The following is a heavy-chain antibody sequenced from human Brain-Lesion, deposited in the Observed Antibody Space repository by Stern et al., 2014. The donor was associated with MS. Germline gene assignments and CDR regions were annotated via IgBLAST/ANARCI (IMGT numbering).Heavy chain of an antibody. V-gene: IGHV4-61*02. CDR2: IFNSGST. CDR3: ARGRVVPWFQYYATDV. Sequence: QVQLVQSGPGLVKPSQTLSLSCTVSGGSISSGGYYWSWIRQPAGKGLEWIGRIFNSGSTSYNPSLKSRVTISIDTSKNQFSLRLNSMTAADTAVYYCARGRVVPWFQYYATDVWGQGTTVIVSS. D-gene: IGHD2-2*01. CDR1: GGSISSGGYY. J-gene: IGHJ6*02.